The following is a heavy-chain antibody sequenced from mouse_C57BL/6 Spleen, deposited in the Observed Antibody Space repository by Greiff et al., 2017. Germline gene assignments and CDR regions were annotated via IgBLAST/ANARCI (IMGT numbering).Heavy chain of an antibody. CDR1: GFNIKNTY. Sequence: EVQGVESVAELVRPGASVKLSCTASGFNIKNTYMHWVKQRPEQGLEWIGRIDPANGNTKYAPKFPGKVTITADTSSNTAYLQLSSLTSEDTAIYYCARDYGSSGYWYFDVWGTGTTVTVSS. D-gene: IGHD1-1*01. J-gene: IGHJ1*03. CDR2: IDPANGNT. V-gene: IGHV14-3*01. CDR3: ARDYGSSGYWYFDV.